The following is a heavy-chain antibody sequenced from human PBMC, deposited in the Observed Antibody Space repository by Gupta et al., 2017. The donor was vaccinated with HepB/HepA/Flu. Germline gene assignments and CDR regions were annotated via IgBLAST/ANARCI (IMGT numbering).Heavy chain of an antibody. V-gene: IGHV4-30-4*01. CDR2: ISFRGST. Sequence: GKGLEWIGYISFRGSTYYNPSLTSRVTISVDTSRTQFSLRLSSVTAADTAIYYCARVRAMWSGDLLYPPHAMDVWGQGTTVTVSS. CDR3: ARVRAMWSGDLLYPPHAMDV. D-gene: IGHD3-10*01. J-gene: IGHJ6*02.